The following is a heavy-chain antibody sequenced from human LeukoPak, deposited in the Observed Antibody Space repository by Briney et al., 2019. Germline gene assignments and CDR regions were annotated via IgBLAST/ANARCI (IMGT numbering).Heavy chain of an antibody. D-gene: IGHD3-22*01. Sequence: SETLSLTCNVSGGSISSGGYYWSWIRQHPGKGLEWIGYISSSGTTHYNPSLKSRLTISVDTSKNQFSLKLSSVTAADTAVYYCARAPLVVTMIPEMPDVWGQGTTVTVSS. CDR3: ARAPLVVTMIPEMPDV. CDR1: GGSISSGGYY. J-gene: IGHJ6*02. V-gene: IGHV4-31*03. CDR2: ISSSGTT.